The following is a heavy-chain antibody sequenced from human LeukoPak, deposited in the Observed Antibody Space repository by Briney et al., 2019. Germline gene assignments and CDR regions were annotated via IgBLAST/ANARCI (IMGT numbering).Heavy chain of an antibody. CDR2: INPNSGGT. J-gene: IGHJ4*02. V-gene: IGHV1-2*02. CDR1: GYTFTGYY. Sequence: ASVKVSCKASGYTFTGYYMHWVRQAPGQGLERMGWINPNSGGTNYAQKFQGRVTMTRDTPISTAYMELSRLRSDDTAVYYCARAKPSGSYGGSDYWGQGTLVTVSS. CDR3: ARAKPSGSYGGSDY. D-gene: IGHD1-26*01.